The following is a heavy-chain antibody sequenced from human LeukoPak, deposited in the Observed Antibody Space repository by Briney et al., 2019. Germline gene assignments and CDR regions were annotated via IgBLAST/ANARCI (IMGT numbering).Heavy chain of an antibody. CDR2: IYTGGST. V-gene: IGHV4-4*07. D-gene: IGHD4-17*01. CDR3: AGRDYGDPSFDY. J-gene: IGHJ4*02. CDR1: GGSISSYY. Sequence: SETLSLTCTVSGGSISSYYWSWIRQPAGKGLEWIGRIYTGGSTNYNPSLKSRVTISVDKSKNQFSLKLSSVTAADTAVYYCAGRDYGDPSFDYWGQGTLVTVSS.